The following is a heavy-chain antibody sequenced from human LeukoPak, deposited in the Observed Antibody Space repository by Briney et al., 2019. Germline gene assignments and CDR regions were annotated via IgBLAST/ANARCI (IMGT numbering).Heavy chain of an antibody. V-gene: IGHV4-4*07. CDR2: VYFSGNT. J-gene: IGHJ4*02. Sequence: SETLSLTCTVSGCSMSNYYLSWVRQPAGRGLEWIGRVYFSGNTNYNPSLMGRVTMSVDTSKNQFSLNLTSVTAAHTAVYYCARVGSHGSYFEYWGEGPLVTVSS. CDR3: ARVGSHGSYFEY. D-gene: IGHD1-26*01. CDR1: GCSMSNYY.